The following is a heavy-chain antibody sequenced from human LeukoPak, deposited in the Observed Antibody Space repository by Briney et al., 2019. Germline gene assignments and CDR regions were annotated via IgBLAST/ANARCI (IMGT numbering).Heavy chain of an antibody. V-gene: IGHV4-59*01. CDR2: IYYSGST. J-gene: IGHJ5*02. CDR1: GGSISSYY. CDR3: ARDATYGRAWFDP. D-gene: IGHD1-26*01. Sequence: SETLSLTCAVYGGSISSYYWSWIRQPPGKGLEWIGYIYYSGSTNYNPSLKSRVTISVDTSKNQFSLKLSSVTAADTAVYYCARDATYGRAWFDPWGQGTLVTVSS.